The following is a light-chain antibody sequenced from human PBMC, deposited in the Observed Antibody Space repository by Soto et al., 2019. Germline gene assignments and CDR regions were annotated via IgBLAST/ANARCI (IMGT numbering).Light chain of an antibody. CDR2: GAS. J-gene: IGKJ2*01. CDR3: QPYNNWPPMYT. Sequence: EIVMTQSPATLSVSPGERVTFSCRASQSVSSNLAWYQQKPGQAPRLLIYGASTRATGIPGRFSGSGSGTDFTLTISSLQSEDFAVYYCQPYNNWPPMYTFGQGTKVEIK. V-gene: IGKV3-15*01. CDR1: QSVSSN.